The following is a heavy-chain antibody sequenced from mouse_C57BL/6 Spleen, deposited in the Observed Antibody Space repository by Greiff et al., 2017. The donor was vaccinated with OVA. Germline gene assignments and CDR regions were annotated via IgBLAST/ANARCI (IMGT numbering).Heavy chain of an antibody. V-gene: IGHV1-19*01. Sequence: VQLKQSGPVLVKPGASVKMSCKASGYTFTDYYMNWVKQSHGKSLEWIGVINPYNGGTSYNQKFKGKATLTVDKSSSTAYMELHSLTSEDSAVYYCARRPGLLPFMDYWGQGTSVTVSS. J-gene: IGHJ4*01. CDR1: GYTFTDYY. CDR2: INPYNGGT. CDR3: ARRPGLLPFMDY. D-gene: IGHD2-3*01.